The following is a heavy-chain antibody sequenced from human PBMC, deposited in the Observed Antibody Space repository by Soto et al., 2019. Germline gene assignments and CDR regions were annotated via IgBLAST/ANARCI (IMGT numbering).Heavy chain of an antibody. J-gene: IGHJ3*02. D-gene: IGHD3-3*01. CDR2: IKQDGSEK. V-gene: IGHV3-7*01. CDR1: GFTFSSYW. CDR3: ARDQDERITIFGVVIIPGDAFDI. Sequence: GGSLRLSCAASGFTFSSYWMSWVRQAPGKGLEWVANIKQDGSEKYYVDSVKGRLTISRDNAKNSLYLQMNSLRAEDTAVYYCARDQDERITIFGVVIIPGDAFDIWGQGTMVTVSS.